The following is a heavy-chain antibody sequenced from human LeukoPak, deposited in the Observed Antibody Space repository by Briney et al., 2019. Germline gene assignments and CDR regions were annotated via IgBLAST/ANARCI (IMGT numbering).Heavy chain of an antibody. D-gene: IGHD2-21*01. CDR2: IIGGAGST. Sequence: GGSLRLSCAASGFTFTTYDMSWVRQAPGKGLEWVSSIIGGAGSTYYADSLKGRFTISRDISKNTLCLQMNSLRAEDAAVYYCAKVTRPRRSAPILDYWGQGTLVTVSS. CDR1: GFTFTTYD. CDR3: AKVTRPRRSAPILDY. J-gene: IGHJ4*02. V-gene: IGHV3-23*01.